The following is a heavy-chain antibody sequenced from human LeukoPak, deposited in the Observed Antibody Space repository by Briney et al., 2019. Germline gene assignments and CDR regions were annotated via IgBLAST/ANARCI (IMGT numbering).Heavy chain of an antibody. J-gene: IGHJ4*02. Sequence: PSETLSLTCTVSGGSISSYYWSWIRQPPGKGLEWIGYIYYSGSTNYNPSLKSRVTISVDTSKNQFSLKLSSVTAADTAVYYCARGDPPLLENYFDYWGQGTLVTVSS. CDR3: ARGDPPLLENYFDY. CDR1: GGSISSYY. D-gene: IGHD2-21*02. CDR2: IYYSGST. V-gene: IGHV4-59*01.